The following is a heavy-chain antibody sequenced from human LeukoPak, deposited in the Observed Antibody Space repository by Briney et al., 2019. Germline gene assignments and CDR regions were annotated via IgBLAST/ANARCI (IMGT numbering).Heavy chain of an antibody. CDR1: GGSISSGGYY. V-gene: IGHV4-31*03. J-gene: IGHJ6*02. CDR2: IYYSGST. D-gene: IGHD6-6*01. Sequence: SETLSLTCTVSGGSISSGGYYWSWIRQHPGKGLEWIGYIYYSGSTYYNPSLKSRVTISVDTSKNQFSLKLSSVTAADTAVYYCARGIYSSSPDMNYCYGMDVWGQGTTVTVSS. CDR3: ARGIYSSSPDMNYCYGMDV.